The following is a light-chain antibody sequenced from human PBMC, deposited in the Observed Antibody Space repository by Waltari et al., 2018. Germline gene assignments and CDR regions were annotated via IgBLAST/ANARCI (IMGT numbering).Light chain of an antibody. V-gene: IGLV2-23*01. CDR2: EGS. J-gene: IGLJ2*01. CDR1: SSDVGSYNL. CDR3: CSYAGSSIVV. Sequence: QSALTQPASVSGSPGQSITISCTGTSSDVGSYNLVSWYQQHPGKAPKLMIYEGSNRPSGVSNRFSGSESGNAASLTSSGLQAADEADYYCCSYAGSSIVVFGGGTKLTVL.